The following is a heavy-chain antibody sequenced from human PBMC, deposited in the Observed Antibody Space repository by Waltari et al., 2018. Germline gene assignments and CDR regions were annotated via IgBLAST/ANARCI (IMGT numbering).Heavy chain of an antibody. Sequence: AASGLSVGGDFMMWVRQAPGKGLEWVSMIHSAAGTFYADAVKGRFTISTDNSKNTLHLQMNSLRAEDTARYYCASRLTWGQGTLVTVSS. V-gene: IGHV3-53*01. J-gene: IGHJ5*02. CDR3: ASRLT. CDR1: GLSVGGDF. CDR2: IHSAAGT.